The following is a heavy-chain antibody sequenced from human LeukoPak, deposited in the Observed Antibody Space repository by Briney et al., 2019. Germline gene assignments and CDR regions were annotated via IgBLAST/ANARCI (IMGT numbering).Heavy chain of an antibody. Sequence: PGGSLRLSCAASGFTFNSYYLYWVRQAPGEGLVWLSRICSDGSITNYADSVKGRFSISRDSAKNTVYLQMDSLRVEDNAVYFCARDRVMIMFGGVRDYYGMDVWGQGTTVTVSS. CDR3: ARDRVMIMFGGVRDYYGMDV. CDR1: GFTFNSYY. J-gene: IGHJ6*02. D-gene: IGHD3-16*01. V-gene: IGHV3-74*01. CDR2: ICSDGSIT.